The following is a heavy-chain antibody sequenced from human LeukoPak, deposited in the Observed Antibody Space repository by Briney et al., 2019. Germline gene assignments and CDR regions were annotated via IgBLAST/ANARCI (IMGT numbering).Heavy chain of an antibody. J-gene: IGHJ4*02. D-gene: IGHD3-9*01. Sequence: GGSLRLSCAASGFTFSSYAMSWVRQAPGKGLEWVSTLTGSADSIYYRDSVKGRFTISRDNSKNTLYLQMDSLRAEDTAVYYCAKVVWDVLTGYFDYWGQGALVTVSS. CDR2: LTGSADSI. CDR1: GFTFSSYA. CDR3: AKVVWDVLTGYFDY. V-gene: IGHV3-23*01.